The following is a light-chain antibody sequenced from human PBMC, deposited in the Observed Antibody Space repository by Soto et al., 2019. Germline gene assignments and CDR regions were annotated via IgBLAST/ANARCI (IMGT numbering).Light chain of an antibody. Sequence: DIVMTQSPDSLAVSLGERATINCKSSQSVLYSSNNKNYLAWYQQKPGQPPKLLIYWASTRESGVPDRFSGSGSGTDFTLTISSLRAEDVAVYYCQQYYSTPFFFGGGTKVEIK. CDR2: WAS. V-gene: IGKV4-1*01. J-gene: IGKJ4*01. CDR1: QSVLYSSNNKNY. CDR3: QQYYSTPFF.